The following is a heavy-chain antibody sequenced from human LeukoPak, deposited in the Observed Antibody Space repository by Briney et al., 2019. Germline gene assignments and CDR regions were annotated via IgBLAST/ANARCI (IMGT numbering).Heavy chain of an antibody. V-gene: IGHV4-34*01. CDR1: GGSFSGYY. D-gene: IGHD3-22*01. Sequence: NTSETLSLTCAVYGGSFSGYYWSWIRQPPGKGLEWIGEINHSGSTNYNPSLKSRVTISVDTSKNQFSLKLSSVTAADTAVYYCARVIGRTLDYWGQGTLVTVSS. CDR3: ARVIGRTLDY. J-gene: IGHJ4*02. CDR2: INHSGST.